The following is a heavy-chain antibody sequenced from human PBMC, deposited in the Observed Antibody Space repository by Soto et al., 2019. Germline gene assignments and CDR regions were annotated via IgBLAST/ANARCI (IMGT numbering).Heavy chain of an antibody. CDR2: INPNNGAT. CDR3: ARSISSPARGTDYGMDV. Sequence: QVQLVQSGAEVKKPGASVKVSCKASGYTFTGYYMHWVRQAPGQGLEWMGWINPNNGATNYAQKFQGWVTMTRDTYISTAYMDLSRLTSEDTAVYYCARSISSPARGTDYGMDVWGQGTTVTVSS. J-gene: IGHJ6*02. V-gene: IGHV1-2*04. D-gene: IGHD3-3*02. CDR1: GYTFTGYY.